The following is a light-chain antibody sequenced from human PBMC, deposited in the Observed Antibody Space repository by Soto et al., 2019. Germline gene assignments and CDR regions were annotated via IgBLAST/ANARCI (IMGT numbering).Light chain of an antibody. CDR2: WGS. CDR1: QSLLHSNGYNY. V-gene: IGKV2-28*01. Sequence: DIVMTQSPFSLPVTPGEPASISCRSSQSLLHSNGYNYLDWYLQKPGQSPQLLIYWGSNRASGVPDRFSGSGSGTDFTLKINSGEAEDVEVYYCMQRLQRPPTFGQGTKVEIK. J-gene: IGKJ1*01. CDR3: MQRLQRPPT.